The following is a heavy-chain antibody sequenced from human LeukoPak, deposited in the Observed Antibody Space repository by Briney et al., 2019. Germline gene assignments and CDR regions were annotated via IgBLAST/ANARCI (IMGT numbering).Heavy chain of an antibody. D-gene: IGHD4-17*01. V-gene: IGHV4-39*01. CDR3: AFDYGDYPFDY. CDR1: GGSISSSSYY. J-gene: IGHJ4*02. CDR2: IYYSGST. Sequence: SETLSLTCTVSGGSISSSSYYWGWIRQPPGKGLEWIGSIYYSGSTYYNPSLESRVTISVDTSKNQFSLKLSSVTAADTAVYYCAFDYGDYPFDYWGQGTLVTVSS.